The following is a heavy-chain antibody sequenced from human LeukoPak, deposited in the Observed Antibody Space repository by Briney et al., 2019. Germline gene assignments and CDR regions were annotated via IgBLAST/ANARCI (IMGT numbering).Heavy chain of an antibody. Sequence: AASVKASCKASGYTFTGYYMHWVRQAPGQGLEWMGWINPNSGGTNYAQKFQGRVTMTRDTSISTAYMELSRLRSDDTAVYYCARFKRLDSSGPYDGYWGQGTLVTVSS. J-gene: IGHJ4*02. CDR2: INPNSGGT. V-gene: IGHV1-2*02. CDR3: ARFKRLDSSGPYDGY. CDR1: GYTFTGYY. D-gene: IGHD6-19*01.